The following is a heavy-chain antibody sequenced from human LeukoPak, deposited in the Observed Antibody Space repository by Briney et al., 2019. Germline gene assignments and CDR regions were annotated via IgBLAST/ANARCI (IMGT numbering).Heavy chain of an antibody. CDR2: ISYDGSNK. CDR1: GFTFSSYA. J-gene: IGHJ4*02. V-gene: IGHV3-30-3*01. Sequence: GGSLRLSCSASGFTFSSYAMHWVRQAPGKGLEWVAVISYDGSNKYYADSVKGRFTISRDNSKNTLYLQMNSLRAEDTAVYYCARAVLYDFWSGPLEYWGQGTLVTVSS. D-gene: IGHD3-3*01. CDR3: ARAVLYDFWSGPLEY.